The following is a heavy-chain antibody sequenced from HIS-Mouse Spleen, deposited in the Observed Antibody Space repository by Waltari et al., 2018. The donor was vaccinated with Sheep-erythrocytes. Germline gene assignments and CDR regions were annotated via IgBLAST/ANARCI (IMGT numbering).Heavy chain of an antibody. D-gene: IGHD1-26*01. J-gene: IGHJ4*02. Sequence: QVQLQESGPGLVKPSETLSLTCTVSGGSISSYYWSWIRQPPGKGLEWIGYIYYSGSTNYNPSLKSRVTISVHTSKNQFSLKRSSVTAADTAVYYCAGLELGQFDYWGQGTLVTVSS. CDR1: GGSISSYY. V-gene: IGHV4-59*08. CDR3: AGLELGQFDY. CDR2: IYYSGST.